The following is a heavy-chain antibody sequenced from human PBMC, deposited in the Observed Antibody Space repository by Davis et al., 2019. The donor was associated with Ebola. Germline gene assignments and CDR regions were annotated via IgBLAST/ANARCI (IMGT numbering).Heavy chain of an antibody. J-gene: IGHJ4*02. CDR2: IRYDGRNK. V-gene: IGHV3-30*02. D-gene: IGHD5-12*01. CDR1: GFTFSSDG. CDR3: AKDRLRATSPFDY. Sequence: GESLKISCAASGFTFSSDGMHWVRQAPGKGLEWVAFIRYDGRNKYYADSVKGRFTISRDNSKNTLYLQMNSLRAEDTAVYYCAKDRLRATSPFDYWGQGTLVTVSS.